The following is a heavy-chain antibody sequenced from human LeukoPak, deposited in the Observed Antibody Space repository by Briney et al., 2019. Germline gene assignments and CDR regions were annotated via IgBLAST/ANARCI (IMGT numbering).Heavy chain of an antibody. V-gene: IGHV4-39*01. CDR2: IYYSGST. J-gene: IGHJ4*02. CDR1: GGSISSSSYY. Sequence: SETLSLTCTVSGGSISSSSYYWGWIRQLPGKGLEWIGSIYYSGSTYYNPSLKSRVAISVDTSKNQFSLKLSSVTAADTAVYYCARRGTVTTERFDYWGQGTLVTVSS. CDR3: ARRGTVTTERFDY. D-gene: IGHD4-11*01.